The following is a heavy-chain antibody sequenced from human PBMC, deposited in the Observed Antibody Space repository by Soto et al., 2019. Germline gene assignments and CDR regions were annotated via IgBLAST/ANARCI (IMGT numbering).Heavy chain of an antibody. V-gene: IGHV1-69*13. CDR3: ASSSGPEPYASDI. D-gene: IGHD3-22*01. CDR1: GGTFSSYA. J-gene: IGHJ3*02. Sequence: SVKISCKASGGTFSSYAISWVRQAPGQGLEWMGGIIPIFGTANYAQKFQGRVTITADESTSTAYMELSSLRSEDTAVYYCASSSGPEPYASDIWGQGTMVTVSS. CDR2: IIPIFGTA.